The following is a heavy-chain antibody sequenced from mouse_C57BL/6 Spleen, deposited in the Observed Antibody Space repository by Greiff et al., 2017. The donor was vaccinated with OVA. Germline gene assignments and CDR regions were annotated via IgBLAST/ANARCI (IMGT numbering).Heavy chain of an antibody. CDR1: GYTFTSYW. V-gene: IGHV1-50*01. D-gene: IGHD2-2*01. CDR2: IDPSDSYT. Sequence: QVQLQQPGAELVKPGASVKLSCKASGYTFTSYWMQWVKQRPGQGLEWIGEIDPSDSYTNYNQKFKGKATLTVDTSSSTAFMQLSCLTSEDSSVYYCARSYAYVLGSMDYWGQGTSVTVSS. J-gene: IGHJ4*01. CDR3: ARSYAYVLGSMDY.